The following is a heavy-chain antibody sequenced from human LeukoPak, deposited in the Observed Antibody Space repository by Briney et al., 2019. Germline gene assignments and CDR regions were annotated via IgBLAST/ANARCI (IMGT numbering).Heavy chain of an antibody. V-gene: IGHV4-39*01. J-gene: IGHJ5*02. D-gene: IGHD3-10*01. CDR1: GGSISSSSYY. Sequence: SETLSLTCTVPGGSISSSSYYWGWIRQPPGKGLEWIGSIYYSGSTYYNPSLKSRVTISVDTSKNQFSLKLSSVTAADTAVYYCARHYGSGIPFDPWGQGTLVTVSS. CDR3: ARHYGSGIPFDP. CDR2: IYYSGST.